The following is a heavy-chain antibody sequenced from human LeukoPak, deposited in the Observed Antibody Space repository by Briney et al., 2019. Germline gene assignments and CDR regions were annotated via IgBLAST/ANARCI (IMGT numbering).Heavy chain of an antibody. J-gene: IGHJ3*02. Sequence: GRSLRLSCAASGFTFSNYAMHWVSQAPGKGLEWVAVISYDGTNKYYADSVKGRFTISRDNSKNTMYLQMNSLRAEDTAMYYCARAPMSYDSSGFGGALDIWGQGTMVTVSS. CDR3: ARAPMSYDSSGFGGALDI. D-gene: IGHD3-22*01. CDR2: ISYDGTNK. V-gene: IGHV3-30-3*01. CDR1: GFTFSNYA.